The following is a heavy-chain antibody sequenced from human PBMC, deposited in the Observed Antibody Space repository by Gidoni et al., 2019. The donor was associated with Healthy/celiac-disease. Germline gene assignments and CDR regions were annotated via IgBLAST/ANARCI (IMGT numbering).Heavy chain of an antibody. CDR2: INHSGST. J-gene: IGHJ6*03. Sequence: QVQLQQWGAGLLKPSETLSLTCAVYGGSFSGYYWRWIRQPPGKGLEWIGEINHSGSTNYNPSLKSRVTISVDTSKNQFSLKLSSVTAADTAVYYCARGKGKARDRAYYYYYYMDVWGKGTTVTVSS. CDR3: ARGKGKARDRAYYYYYYMDV. D-gene: IGHD2-15*01. V-gene: IGHV4-34*01. CDR1: GGSFSGYY.